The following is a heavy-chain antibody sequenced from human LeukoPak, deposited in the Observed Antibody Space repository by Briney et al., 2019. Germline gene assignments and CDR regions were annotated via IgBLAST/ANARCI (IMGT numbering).Heavy chain of an antibody. D-gene: IGHD4/OR15-4a*01. CDR2: IKQDGSEK. J-gene: IGHJ6*03. V-gene: IGHV3-7*01. Sequence: GGSLGLSCAASGFTFSSYWMSWVRQAPGKGLEWVANIKQDGSEKYYVDSVKGRFTISRDNAKNSLYLQMNSLRAEDTAVYYCARFAVLYYMDVWGKGTTVTVSS. CDR1: GFTFSSYW. CDR3: ARFAVLYYMDV.